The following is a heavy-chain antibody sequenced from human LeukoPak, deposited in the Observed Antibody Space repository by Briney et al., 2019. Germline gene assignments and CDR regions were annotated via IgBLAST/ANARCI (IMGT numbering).Heavy chain of an antibody. CDR2: ISNSGGRT. D-gene: IGHD2-2*01. CDR1: GFTFSSYA. CDR3: AKDTCSSTSCSNDY. V-gene: IGHV3-23*01. J-gene: IGHJ4*02. Sequence: GGSLRLSCAASGFTFSSYAMSWVRQAPGKGLEWVSSISNSGGRTFYTDSVKGRFTISRDNSKSTLCLQMNSLRAEDTALYYCAKDTCSSTSCSNDYWGQGTLVTVSS.